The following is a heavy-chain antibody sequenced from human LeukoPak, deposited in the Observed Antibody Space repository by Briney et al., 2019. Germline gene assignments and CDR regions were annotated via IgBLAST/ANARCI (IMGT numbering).Heavy chain of an antibody. D-gene: IGHD6-19*01. Sequence: GGSLRLSCAASGFTFGTYGMYWVRQTPGKGLEWMAVISDDGKNKDYADSVKGRFAISRDDSKNTLYLQMNSLRAEDTAVYYCAREVIAVAGYFDYWGQGTLVTVSS. CDR2: ISDDGKNK. J-gene: IGHJ4*02. CDR1: GFTFGTYG. CDR3: AREVIAVAGYFDY. V-gene: IGHV3-30*03.